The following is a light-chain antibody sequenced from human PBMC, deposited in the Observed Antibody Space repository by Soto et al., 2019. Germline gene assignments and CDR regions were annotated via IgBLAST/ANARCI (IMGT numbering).Light chain of an antibody. V-gene: IGKV1-5*01. Sequence: DIQMTQSPPTLSASVGDRVTFTCRASQSIGNRLAWYQQKPGKAPKFLIYDASSLQSGVPSRFSGSGSGTEFTLTISSLQPDDFATYYCQQYNTYSPWAFGQGTKV. CDR1: QSIGNR. CDR2: DAS. CDR3: QQYNTYSPWA. J-gene: IGKJ1*01.